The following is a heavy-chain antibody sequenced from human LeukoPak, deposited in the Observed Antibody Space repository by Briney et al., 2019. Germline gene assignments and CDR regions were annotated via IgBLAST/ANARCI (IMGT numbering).Heavy chain of an antibody. V-gene: IGHV3-21*01. Sequence: GVTLRLSCAASGFTFSSYGMSWVRQAPGKGLEWVSSISSSSSYIYYADSVKGRFTISRDNAKNSLYLQMNSLRAEDTAVYYCARDPYDFWSGYFDYWGQGTLVTVSS. J-gene: IGHJ4*02. CDR2: ISSSSSYI. CDR1: GFTFSSYG. CDR3: ARDPYDFWSGYFDY. D-gene: IGHD3-3*01.